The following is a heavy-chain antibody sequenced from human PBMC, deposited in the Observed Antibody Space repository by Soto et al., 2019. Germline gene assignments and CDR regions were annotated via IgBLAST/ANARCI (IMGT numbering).Heavy chain of an antibody. J-gene: IGHJ1*01. Sequence: QVQLVQSGAEVKKPGSSVKVSCKAPGDTFRAFAFSWVRQAPGQGLEWMGGVVPVLRTSNYLPKFQDRLTITADASTGTAYMALSSLGSDDTAVYYCARGRYKGYLDLWGQGTLVTVSS. CDR3: ARGRYKGYLDL. CDR2: VVPVLRTS. D-gene: IGHD2-15*01. V-gene: IGHV1-69*01. CDR1: GDTFRAFA.